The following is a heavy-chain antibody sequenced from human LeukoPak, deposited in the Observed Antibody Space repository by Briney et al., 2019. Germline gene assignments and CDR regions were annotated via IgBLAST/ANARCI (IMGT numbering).Heavy chain of an antibody. CDR1: GFTVSSNY. CDR2: IYSGGST. Sequence: GGSLRLSCAASGFTVSSNYMSWVRQAPGKGLEWVSVIYSGGSTYYADSVKGRFTISRDNSKNTLYLQMYSLRAEDTAVYYCATDTARIAAAGFYFDYWGQGTLVTVSS. J-gene: IGHJ4*02. D-gene: IGHD6-13*01. CDR3: ATDTARIAAAGFYFDY. V-gene: IGHV3-66*01.